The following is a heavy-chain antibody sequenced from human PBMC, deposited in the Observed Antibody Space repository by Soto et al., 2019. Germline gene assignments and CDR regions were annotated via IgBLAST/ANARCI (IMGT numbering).Heavy chain of an antibody. V-gene: IGHV4-59*01. CDR3: ASGGGYYDFWSCYYPNYIDY. J-gene: IGHJ4*02. Sequence: SETLSLTCTVSGGSISSYYWSWIRQPPGKGLEWIGYIYYSGSTNYNPSLKSRVTISVDTSKNQFSLKLSSVTAADTAVYYCASGGGYYDFWSCYYPNYIDYWGQGTLVTVSS. CDR2: IYYSGST. CDR1: GGSISSYY. D-gene: IGHD3-3*01.